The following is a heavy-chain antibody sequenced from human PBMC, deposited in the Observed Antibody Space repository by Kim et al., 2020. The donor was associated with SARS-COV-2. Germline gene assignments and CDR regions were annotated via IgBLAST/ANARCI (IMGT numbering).Heavy chain of an antibody. D-gene: IGHD3-22*01. V-gene: IGHV1-58*01. Sequence: SVKVSCKASGFTFTSSAVQWVRQARGQRLEWIGWIVVGSGNTNYAQKFQERVTITRDMSTSTAYMELSSLRSEDTAVYYCAAGPYYYDSSGYGAGWFDPWGQGTLVTVSS. CDR2: IVVGSGNT. CDR3: AAGPYYYDSSGYGAGWFDP. CDR1: GFTFTSSA. J-gene: IGHJ5*02.